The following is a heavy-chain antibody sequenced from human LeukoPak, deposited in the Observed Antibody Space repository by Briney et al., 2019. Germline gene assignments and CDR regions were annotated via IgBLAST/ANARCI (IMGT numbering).Heavy chain of an antibody. Sequence: PGGSLRLSCAASGFTFSSYAMHWVRQAPGKRLEWVAVISYDGSNKYYADSVKGRFTISRDNSKNPLYLQMNSLRAEDTAVYYCARDRADAFDIWGQGTMVTVSS. J-gene: IGHJ3*02. D-gene: IGHD3-10*01. CDR2: ISYDGSNK. CDR1: GFTFSSYA. CDR3: ARDRADAFDI. V-gene: IGHV3-30*04.